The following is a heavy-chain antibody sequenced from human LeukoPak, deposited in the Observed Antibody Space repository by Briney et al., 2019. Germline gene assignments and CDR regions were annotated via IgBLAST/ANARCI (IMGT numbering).Heavy chain of an antibody. CDR1: GFTFSSYA. Sequence: GRSLRLSCAASGFTFSSYAMHWVRQAPGKGLEWVAVISYDGSNKYYADSVKGRFTISRDNSKNTLYLQMNGLRAEDTAVYYCARDVWDYGDYTDYWGQGTLVTVSS. CDR3: ARDVWDYGDYTDY. CDR2: ISYDGSNK. J-gene: IGHJ4*02. V-gene: IGHV3-30*04. D-gene: IGHD4-17*01.